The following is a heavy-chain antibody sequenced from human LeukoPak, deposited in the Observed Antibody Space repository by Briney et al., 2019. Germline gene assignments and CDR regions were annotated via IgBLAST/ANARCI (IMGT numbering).Heavy chain of an antibody. CDR3: ARDIEVDPSQDYYSSGSSNWFDP. J-gene: IGHJ5*02. CDR2: INPNSGGT. D-gene: IGHD3-10*01. V-gene: IGHV1-2*02. Sequence: ASVKVSCKASGYTFTGYYMHWVRQAPGQGLEWMGWINPNSGGTNYAQKFQGRVTMTRDTSISTAYMELSRLRSDDTAVYYCARDIEVDPSQDYYSSGSSNWFDPWGQGTLVTVSS. CDR1: GYTFTGYY.